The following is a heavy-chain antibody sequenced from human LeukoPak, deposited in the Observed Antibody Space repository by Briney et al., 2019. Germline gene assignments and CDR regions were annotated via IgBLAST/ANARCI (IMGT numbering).Heavy chain of an antibody. V-gene: IGHV1-3*03. CDR2: INAANGYA. CDR3: AIRDGHTDH. D-gene: IGHD5-24*01. CDR1: GYTLTSYD. Sequence: ASVKVSCKASGYTLTSYDINWVRQAPGQRPEWLGWINAANGYAKYSQELQGRVIITRDTSASTAYMELSSLRSEDMAIYYCAIRDGHTDHWGQGTLVTVSS. J-gene: IGHJ4*02.